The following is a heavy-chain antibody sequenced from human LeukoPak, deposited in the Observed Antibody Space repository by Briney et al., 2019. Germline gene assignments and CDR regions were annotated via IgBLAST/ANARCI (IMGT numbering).Heavy chain of an antibody. D-gene: IGHD5/OR15-5a*01. CDR1: GFTFSNYA. Sequence: PGGSLRLSCAASGFTFSNYAISWVRQAPGKGLEWVSAIGAGGGSTSYADSVKGRFTISRDNSKNTLYLQMNSLRAEDTAVYYCARFATSVPIYWGRGTLVIVSS. J-gene: IGHJ4*02. CDR3: ARFATSVPIY. CDR2: IGAGGGST. V-gene: IGHV3-23*01.